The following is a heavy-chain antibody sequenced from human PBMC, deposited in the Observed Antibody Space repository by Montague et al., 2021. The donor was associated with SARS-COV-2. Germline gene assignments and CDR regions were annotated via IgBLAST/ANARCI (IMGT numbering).Heavy chain of an antibody. CDR1: GTSINGYY. Sequence: SETLSLTCAVHGTSINGYYWNWIRQPPGKGLEWIGVINHGGSTKYSPSPKSRVTISVDTSKNQFSLKLSSVTAADTAVYYCARHRPLDNIAATDYFDYWGQGTLVTVSS. V-gene: IGHV4-34*01. J-gene: IGHJ4*02. CDR3: ARHRPLDNIAATDYFDY. CDR2: INHGGST. D-gene: IGHD5-12*01.